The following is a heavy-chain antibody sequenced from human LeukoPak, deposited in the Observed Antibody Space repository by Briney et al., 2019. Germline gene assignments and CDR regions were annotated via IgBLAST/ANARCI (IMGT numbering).Heavy chain of an antibody. CDR2: IYYSGST. D-gene: IGHD6-13*01. Sequence: SETLSLTCTVSGGSISSSSYYWGWIRQPPGKGLEWIGSIYYSGSTYYNPSLKSRVTISVDTSKNQFSLKLSSVTAADTAVYYCAGQSSSWYRYFQHWGQGTLVTVSS. J-gene: IGHJ1*01. CDR3: AGQSSSWYRYFQH. CDR1: GGSISSSSYY. V-gene: IGHV4-39*01.